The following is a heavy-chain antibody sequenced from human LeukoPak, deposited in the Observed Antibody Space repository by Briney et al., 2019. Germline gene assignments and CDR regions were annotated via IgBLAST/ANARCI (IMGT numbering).Heavy chain of an antibody. D-gene: IGHD1-7*01. CDR3: AKDSDITGTTGDWFDP. V-gene: IGHV3-23*01. CDR2: ISGSGGST. Sequence: SGGSLRLSCAASGFTFRSYAMSWVRQAPGKGLEWVSAISGSGGSTYYADSVKGRFTISRDNSKNTLYLQMNSLRAEDTAVYYCAKDSDITGTTGDWFDPWGQGTLVTVSS. CDR1: GFTFRSYA. J-gene: IGHJ5*02.